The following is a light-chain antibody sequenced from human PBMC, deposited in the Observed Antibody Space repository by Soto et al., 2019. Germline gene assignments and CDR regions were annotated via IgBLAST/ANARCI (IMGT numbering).Light chain of an antibody. V-gene: IGKV1-12*01. Sequence: DIQMTQSPSSVSASVGDRVTITSRASQGISSWLAWYQQKPGKAPKLLIYDASSLEGGVPSRFSGTGSGTEFTLNISSLQPNDFGTYYCQQVNNYPLRLGRGTKV. CDR1: QGISSW. CDR3: QQVNNYPLR. J-gene: IGKJ4*02. CDR2: DAS.